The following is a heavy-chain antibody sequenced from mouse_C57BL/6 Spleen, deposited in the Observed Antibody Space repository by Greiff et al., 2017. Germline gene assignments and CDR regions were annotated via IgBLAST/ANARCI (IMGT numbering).Heavy chain of an antibody. V-gene: IGHV5-6*01. CDR2: ISSGGSYT. CDR3: ARQSPADY. Sequence: EVQLVESGGDLVKPGGSLKLSCAASGFTFSSYGMSWVRQTPDKRLEWVATISSGGSYTYYPDSVKGRFTISRDNAKNTLYLQMSSLKSEDTAMYYCARQSPADYWGQGTTLTVSS. J-gene: IGHJ2*01. CDR1: GFTFSSYG.